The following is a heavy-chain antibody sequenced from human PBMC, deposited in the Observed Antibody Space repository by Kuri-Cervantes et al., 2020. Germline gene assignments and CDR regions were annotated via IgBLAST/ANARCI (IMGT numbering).Heavy chain of an antibody. J-gene: IGHJ4*02. CDR2: INHSGST. CDR3: ARGRGVWSGYYATYYFDY. Sequence: SETLSLTCTVSGGSISSGYYYWSWIRQPPGKGLEWIGEINHSGSTNYNPSLKSRVTISVDTSKNQFSLKLSSVTAADTAVYYCARGRGVWSGYYATYYFDYWGQGTLVTVSS. V-gene: IGHV4-39*07. D-gene: IGHD3-3*01. CDR1: GGSISSGYYY.